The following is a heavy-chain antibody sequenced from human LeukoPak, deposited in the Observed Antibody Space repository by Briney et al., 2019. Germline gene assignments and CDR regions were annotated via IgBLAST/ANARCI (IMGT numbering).Heavy chain of an antibody. J-gene: IGHJ4*02. CDR1: GFIFSSFW. CDR2: INSDGRTT. CDR3: GRGMRDYYGLDY. Sequence: GGFLRLSCAASGFIFSSFWMHWVRQVPGKGLVWVSHINSDGRTTDYADSVRGRFTISRNNAKNTLYLQMNRLTVEDTAVYYCGRGMRDYYGLDYWGQGFLVTVSS. V-gene: IGHV3-74*01. D-gene: IGHD3-10*01.